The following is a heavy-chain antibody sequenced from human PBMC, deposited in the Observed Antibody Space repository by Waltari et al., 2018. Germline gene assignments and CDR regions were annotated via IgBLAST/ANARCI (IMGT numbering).Heavy chain of an antibody. J-gene: IGHJ4*02. D-gene: IGHD4-4*01. CDR1: GYTLSAYY. Sequence: LVQSGAEVKKPGASVRVACKTSGYTLSAYYIHWVRQDPGQGLEWMGWINPRNGETKYTQTFHGRVTLTRDTSINTAYMELSSLIFDDTAVYYCAREGSHLTTVNDFWGQGTLVIVSS. CDR2: INPRNGET. CDR3: AREGSHLTTVNDF. V-gene: IGHV1-2*02.